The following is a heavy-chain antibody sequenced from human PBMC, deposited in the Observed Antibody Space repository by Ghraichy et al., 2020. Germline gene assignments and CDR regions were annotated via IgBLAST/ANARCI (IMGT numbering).Heavy chain of an antibody. CDR1: GFTFSSYT. V-gene: IGHV3-23*01. J-gene: IGHJ6*02. CDR2: ISGRGDTT. D-gene: IGHD4-17*01. Sequence: GGSLRLSCAASGFTFSSYTMSWVRQAPGKGLEWVSTISGRGDTTRYAGSVKGRFFISRDNSKNTLYLQMNSLGAEDTAIYYCAKHPTDYGDYDYFQYYGVDVWGQGTTVSVSS. CDR3: AKHPTDYGDYDYFQYYGVDV.